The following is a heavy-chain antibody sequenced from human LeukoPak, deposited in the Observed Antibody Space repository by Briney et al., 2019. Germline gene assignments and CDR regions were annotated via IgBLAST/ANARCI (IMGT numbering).Heavy chain of an antibody. CDR1: GFTFSSYA. Sequence: GGSLRLSCAASGFTFSSYAMSWVRQAPGKGLEWVSSISSSSSYIYYADSVKGRFTISRDNAKNSLYLQMNSLRAEDTAVYYCARDVGSLGASGAFDYWGQGTLVTVSS. CDR3: ARDVGSLGASGAFDY. CDR2: ISSSSSYI. J-gene: IGHJ4*02. D-gene: IGHD2-8*02. V-gene: IGHV3-21*01.